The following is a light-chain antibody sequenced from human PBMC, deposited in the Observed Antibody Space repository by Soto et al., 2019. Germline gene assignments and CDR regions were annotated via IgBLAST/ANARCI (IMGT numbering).Light chain of an antibody. V-gene: IGLV1-44*01. CDR1: GSNLGEKA. Sequence: HSVLTQPPSASGTPGQTVTISCSGSGSNLGEKAVNWYQHLPGTAPQLLIYSNALRPSGVPHRFSGSKSGTAGSLAISGLQSEDEAHYYCAAWDDSLKAMLFGGGTKLTVL. J-gene: IGLJ3*02. CDR2: SNA. CDR3: AAWDDSLKAML.